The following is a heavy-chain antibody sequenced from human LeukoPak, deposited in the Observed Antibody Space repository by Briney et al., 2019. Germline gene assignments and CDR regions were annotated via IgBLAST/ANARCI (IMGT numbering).Heavy chain of an antibody. J-gene: IGHJ4*02. CDR1: GDTFSSYA. V-gene: IGHV1-69*05. CDR3: ASATADYTPDWNYGRLDY. CDR2: IIPIFGTA. D-gene: IGHD1-7*01. Sequence: GASVKVSCKASGDTFSSYAISWVRQAPGQGLEWMGGIIPIFGTANYAQKFQGRVTMTTDTSTSTAYMELSSLRYEDTAVCYCASATADYTPDWNYGRLDYWGQGTLVTVSS.